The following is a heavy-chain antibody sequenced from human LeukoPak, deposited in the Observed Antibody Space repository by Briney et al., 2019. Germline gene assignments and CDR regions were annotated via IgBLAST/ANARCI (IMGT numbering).Heavy chain of an antibody. Sequence: PAETLSLTCTVSGGSISSYYWSWIRQPPGKGLEWIGNIYYSGSTNYNPSLKSRVTISVDTSKNQFSLKLSSVTAADTAVYYCTRGSIAYYYMDVWGKGTTVTISS. CDR2: IYYSGST. D-gene: IGHD3-22*01. CDR3: TRGSIAYYYMDV. CDR1: GGSISSYY. J-gene: IGHJ6*03. V-gene: IGHV4-59*01.